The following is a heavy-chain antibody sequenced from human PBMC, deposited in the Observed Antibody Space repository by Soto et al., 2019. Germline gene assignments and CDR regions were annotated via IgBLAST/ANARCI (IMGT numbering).Heavy chain of an antibody. CDR1: GGSFSGYY. V-gene: IGHV4-34*01. CDR3: ASSPKRAYSSSWYYFDY. CDR2: INHSGST. D-gene: IGHD6-13*01. J-gene: IGHJ4*02. Sequence: PSETLSLTCAVYGGSFSGYYWSWIRQPPGKGLEWIGEINHSGSTNYNPSLKSRVTISVDTSKNQFSLKLSSVTAADTAVYYCASSPKRAYSSSWYYFDYWGQGTLVTVSS.